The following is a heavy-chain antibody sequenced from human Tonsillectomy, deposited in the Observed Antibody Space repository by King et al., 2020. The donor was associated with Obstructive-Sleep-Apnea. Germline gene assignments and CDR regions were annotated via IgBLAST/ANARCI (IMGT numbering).Heavy chain of an antibody. J-gene: IGHJ3*02. D-gene: IGHD2-21*01. CDR2: IYYSGST. Sequence: QLQESGPGLVKPSETLSLTCTVSGGSISSSSYYWGWIRQPPGQGLEWIGSIYYSGSTYYNPSLKSRVTISVDTSKNQFSLKLSSVTAADTAVYYCAPSEGGADAFDIWGQGTMVTVSS. CDR1: GGSISSSSYY. V-gene: IGHV4-39*01. CDR3: APSEGGADAFDI.